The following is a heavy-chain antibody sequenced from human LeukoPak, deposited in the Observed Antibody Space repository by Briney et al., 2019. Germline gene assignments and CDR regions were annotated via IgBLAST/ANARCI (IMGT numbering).Heavy chain of an antibody. CDR1: GFTFSSYS. CDR2: ISNTGRAT. V-gene: IGHV3-23*01. J-gene: IGHJ5*02. Sequence: PGGSLRLSCVASGFTFSSYSMHWDRQAPGEGLEWLSGISNTGRATDYTDSIKGRFTISRDNSKNTVFLQMNSLRAEDTAEYFCAHQVPPNDEFFDHWGQGTLVTVSS. CDR3: AHQVPPNDEFFDH.